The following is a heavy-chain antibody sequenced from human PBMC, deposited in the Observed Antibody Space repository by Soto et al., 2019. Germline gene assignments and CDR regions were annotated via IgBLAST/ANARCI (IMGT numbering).Heavy chain of an antibody. J-gene: IGHJ6*03. D-gene: IGHD2-2*01. Sequence: VASVKVSCKASGYTFSSYGITWVRQAPGQGLEWMGWISAYNGNTNYAQKLQGRVTLTTDTSTSTGYMELRSLRSDDTAVYYCARVPVVVPAATYYYFMDVWGKGTTVTVSS. CDR3: ARVPVVVPAATYYYFMDV. CDR2: ISAYNGNT. CDR1: GYTFSSYG. V-gene: IGHV1-18*01.